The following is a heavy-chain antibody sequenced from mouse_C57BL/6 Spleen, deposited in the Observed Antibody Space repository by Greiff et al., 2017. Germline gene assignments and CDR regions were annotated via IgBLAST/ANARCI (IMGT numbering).Heavy chain of an antibody. Sequence: VKLQESGAELARPGASVKLSCKASGYTFTSYGISWVKQRTGQGLEWIGEIYPRSGNTYYNEKFKGKATLTADKSSSTAYMELRSLTSEDSAVYFCARRTVVATPWYFDVWGTGTTVTVSS. CDR1: GYTFTSYG. D-gene: IGHD1-1*01. J-gene: IGHJ1*03. CDR2: IYPRSGNT. CDR3: ARRTVVATPWYFDV. V-gene: IGHV1-81*01.